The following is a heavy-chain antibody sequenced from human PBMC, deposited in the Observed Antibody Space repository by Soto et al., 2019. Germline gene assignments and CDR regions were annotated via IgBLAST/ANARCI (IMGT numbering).Heavy chain of an antibody. D-gene: IGHD6-19*01. J-gene: IGHJ4*02. CDR2: ISGSGGNT. CDR3: AKDLGAVPGTGDGFDH. V-gene: IGHV3-23*01. Sequence: EVQLLESGGGLVQPGGSLRLSCAASGFTFSSYTMSWVRQASGKGLERVSTISGSGGNTYYADSVEGRFTISRDNSKNTLYLQMNSLRAEDTAVYYCAKDLGAVPGTGDGFDHWGQGTLVTVSS. CDR1: GFTFSSYT.